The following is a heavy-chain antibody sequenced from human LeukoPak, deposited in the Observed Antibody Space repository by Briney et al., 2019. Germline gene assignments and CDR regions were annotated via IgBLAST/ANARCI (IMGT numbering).Heavy chain of an antibody. J-gene: IGHJ6*03. CDR3: AREWYYAQWRAMDV. CDR2: ISSNGGST. Sequence: GGSLRLSCAASGSTFSSYAMHWVRQAPGKGLEYVSAISSNGGSTYYANSVKGRFTISRDNSKNTLYLQMGSLRAEDMAVYYCAREWYYAQWRAMDVWGKGTTVTVSS. V-gene: IGHV3-64*01. CDR1: GSTFSSYA. D-gene: IGHD2/OR15-2a*01.